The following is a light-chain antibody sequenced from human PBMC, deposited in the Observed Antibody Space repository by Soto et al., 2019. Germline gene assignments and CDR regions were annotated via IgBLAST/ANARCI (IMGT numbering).Light chain of an antibody. CDR2: AAS. V-gene: IGKV1-9*01. CDR3: QQFKSYPLT. J-gene: IGKJ5*01. CDR1: QGISSY. Sequence: DIQLTQSPSFLSASVGDRVTITCRASQGISSYLAWYQQKPGKAPKLLIYAASTLQSGVPSRFSGSGSGTEFTLTISSLQPEDFATYYCQQFKSYPLTFGQGTRLEIK.